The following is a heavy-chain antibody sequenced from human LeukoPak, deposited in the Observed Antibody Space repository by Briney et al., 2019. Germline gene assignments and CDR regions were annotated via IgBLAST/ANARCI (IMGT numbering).Heavy chain of an antibody. Sequence: KPSETLSLTCTVSGGSISSYSWTWIRQPAGKGLEWIGRIYNSGSTNYNPSLKIRGSMSVDTSKNQFSLKLSSVSAPDTAVYYCARASSGYYRLEYWGQGALVTVSS. V-gene: IGHV4-4*07. CDR1: GGSISSYS. CDR2: IYNSGST. J-gene: IGHJ4*02. CDR3: ARASSGYYRLEY. D-gene: IGHD3-22*01.